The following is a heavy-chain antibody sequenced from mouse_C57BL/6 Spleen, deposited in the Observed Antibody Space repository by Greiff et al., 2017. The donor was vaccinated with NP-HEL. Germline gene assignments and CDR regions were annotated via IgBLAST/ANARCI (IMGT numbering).Heavy chain of an antibody. V-gene: IGHV3-6*01. Sequence: DVQLQESGPGLVKPSQSLSLTCSVTGYSITSGYYWNWIRQFPGNKLEWMGYISYDGSNNYNPSLKNRISITRDTSKNQFFLKLNSVTTEDTATYYCASTYREDYMRYFDVWGTGTTVTVSS. D-gene: IGHD2-12*01. CDR1: GYSITSGYY. CDR3: ASTYREDYMRYFDV. CDR2: ISYDGSN. J-gene: IGHJ1*03.